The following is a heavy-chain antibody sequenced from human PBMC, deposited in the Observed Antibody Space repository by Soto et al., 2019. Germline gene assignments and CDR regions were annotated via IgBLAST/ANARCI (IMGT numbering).Heavy chain of an antibody. CDR3: ARSELLMTTGPPPHYYGIRV. J-gene: IGHJ6*02. D-gene: IGHD4-4*01. V-gene: IGHV1-2*04. CDR1: GYTFTGYY. Sequence: ASVKVSCKASGYTFTGYYMHWVRQAPGQGLEWMGWINPNSGGTNYAQKFQGWVTMTRDTSISTAYMELSRLRSDDTAVYYCARSELLMTTGPPPHYYGIRVWGQGNRVTVSS. CDR2: INPNSGGT.